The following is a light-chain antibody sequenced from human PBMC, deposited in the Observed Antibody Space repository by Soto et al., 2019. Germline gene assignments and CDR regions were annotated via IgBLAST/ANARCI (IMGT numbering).Light chain of an antibody. CDR3: QQYTSYPWT. CDR1: QSVSSN. Sequence: EIVMTQSPVTLSVTPGERATLSCRASQSVSSNLAWYQQKPGQAPRLLIYGASTRATGIPARFSGSGSGTEFTLTISSLQSEDFATYYCQQYTSYPWTFGQGTKVDI. J-gene: IGKJ1*01. CDR2: GAS. V-gene: IGKV3-15*01.